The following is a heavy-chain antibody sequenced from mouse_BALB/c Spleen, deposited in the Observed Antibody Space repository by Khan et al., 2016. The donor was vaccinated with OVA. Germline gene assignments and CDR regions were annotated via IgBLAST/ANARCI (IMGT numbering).Heavy chain of an antibody. Sequence: DLVEPGASVKLSCKASGYTFTSYWISWIKQRPGQGLEWIGRIGPGSGSDYYNEIFKGKATVTVDTSSRTAYIQVSSLSSEDSAVYVCARSNNYVNGLYAMDYWGQGTSVTVSS. CDR1: GYTFTSYW. V-gene: IGHV1S41*01. J-gene: IGHJ4*01. CDR2: IGPGSGSD. CDR3: ARSNNYVNGLYAMDY. D-gene: IGHD1-3*01.